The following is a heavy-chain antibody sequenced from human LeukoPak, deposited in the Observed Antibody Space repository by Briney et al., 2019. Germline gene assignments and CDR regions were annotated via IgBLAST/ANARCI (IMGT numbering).Heavy chain of an antibody. D-gene: IGHD5-12*01. V-gene: IGHV1-2*02. CDR3: ARDHIRGYDYYD. Sequence: ASVKVSCKASGYTFTGYYMHWVRQAPGQGLEWMGWINPNSGGTNYAQEFQGRVTMTRDTSISTAYMELSRLRSDDTAVYYCARDHIRGYDYYDWGQGTLVTVSS. J-gene: IGHJ4*02. CDR1: GYTFTGYY. CDR2: INPNSGGT.